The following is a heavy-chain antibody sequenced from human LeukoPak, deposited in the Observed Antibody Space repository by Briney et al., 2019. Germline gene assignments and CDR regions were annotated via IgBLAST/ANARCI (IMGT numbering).Heavy chain of an antibody. CDR3: ARGIPQLLWFRDGFAFDI. J-gene: IGHJ3*02. V-gene: IGHV3-66*01. Sequence: GRSLRLSCAASGFTVSSNYMSWVRQAPGKGLEWVSVIYSGGSTYYADSVKGRFTISRDNSKNTLYLQMNSLRAEDTAVYYCARGIPQLLWFRDGFAFDIWGQGTMVTVSS. CDR2: IYSGGST. CDR1: GFTVSSNY. D-gene: IGHD3-10*01.